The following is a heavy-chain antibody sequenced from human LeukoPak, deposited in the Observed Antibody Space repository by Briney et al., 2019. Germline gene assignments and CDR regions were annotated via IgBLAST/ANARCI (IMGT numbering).Heavy chain of an antibody. J-gene: IGHJ4*02. CDR2: INPSGGST. CDR1: GYTFTGYY. CDR3: ARVADYGDYWNY. V-gene: IGHV1-46*01. D-gene: IGHD4-17*01. Sequence: ASVKVPCKASGYTFTGYYMHWVRRAPGQGLEWMGIINPSGGSTSYAQKFQGRVTMTRDTSTSTVYMELSSLRSEDTAVYYCARVADYGDYWNYWGQGTLVTVSS.